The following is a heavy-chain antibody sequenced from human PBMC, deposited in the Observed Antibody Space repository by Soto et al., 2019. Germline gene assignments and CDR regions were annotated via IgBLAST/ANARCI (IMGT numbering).Heavy chain of an antibody. CDR2: IYHSGNT. V-gene: IGHV4-4*02. J-gene: IGHJ4*02. CDR1: GGSISSSNW. D-gene: IGHD6-19*01. CDR3: ARNRVAVAGRIPFDY. Sequence: SETLSLTCAVSGGSISSSNWWSWVRQPPGKGLEWIGEIYHSGNTNHNPSLKSRVTISVDKSKNQFSLKLSSVTAADTAVYYCARNRVAVAGRIPFDYWGQGTLVTVSS.